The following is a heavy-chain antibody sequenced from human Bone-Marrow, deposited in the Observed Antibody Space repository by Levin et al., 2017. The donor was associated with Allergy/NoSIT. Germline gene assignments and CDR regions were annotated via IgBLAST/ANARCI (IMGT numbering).Heavy chain of an antibody. D-gene: IGHD6-19*01. CDR3: ARGGSVRQWLAYFDS. CDR2: ISPSSRTI. V-gene: IGHV3-48*03. Sequence: QAGGSLRLSCAASGFRLDDFEINWVRQAPGKGLEWVSYISPSSRTIYYADSVQGRFTVSRDTAWNSLFLQMNSLRAEDTAVYYCARGGSVRQWLAYFDSWGQGTLVTVSS. J-gene: IGHJ4*02. CDR1: GFRLDDFE.